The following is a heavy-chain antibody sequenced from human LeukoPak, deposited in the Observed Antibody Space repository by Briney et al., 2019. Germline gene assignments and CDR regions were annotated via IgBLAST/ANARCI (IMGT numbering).Heavy chain of an antibody. CDR1: GSTFSSYS. CDR2: ISSSSSYI. Sequence: PGGSLRLSCAASGSTFSSYSMNWVRQAPGKGLEWVSSISSSSSYIYYADSVKGRFTISRDNAKNSLYLQMNSLRAEDTAVYYCAKDSSGWYGDAFDIWGQGTMVTVSS. J-gene: IGHJ3*02. CDR3: AKDSSGWYGDAFDI. V-gene: IGHV3-21*04. D-gene: IGHD6-19*01.